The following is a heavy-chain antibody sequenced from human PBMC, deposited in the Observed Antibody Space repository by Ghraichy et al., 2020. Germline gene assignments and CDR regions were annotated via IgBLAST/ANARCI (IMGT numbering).Heavy chain of an antibody. Sequence: GGSLRLSCAASGFTFSNYAMNWVRLAPERGLEWVSSISAIGDRTYYADSVNRRFTISRDNSKNTLYLEMNTLRADDTAVYYCARFSACGGHCPSDYWGQGALVTVSS. CDR1: GFTFSNYA. V-gene: IGHV3-23*01. D-gene: IGHD2-21*01. CDR3: ARFSACGGHCPSDY. J-gene: IGHJ4*02. CDR2: ISAIGDRT.